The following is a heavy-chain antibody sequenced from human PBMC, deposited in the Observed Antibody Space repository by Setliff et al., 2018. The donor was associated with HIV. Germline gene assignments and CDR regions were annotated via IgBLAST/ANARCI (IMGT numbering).Heavy chain of an antibody. V-gene: IGHV1-2*02. CDR1: GYTFTDYY. Sequence: ASVKVSCKTSGYTFTDYYIHWVRQAPGQGLEWMGWINPNSGGTKYAQRFQGRVTMTRDTSITTGYMELGRLRSDDTAVYYCARDPAPSSSASYFQHWGQGTPVTVSS. CDR2: INPNSGGT. J-gene: IGHJ1*01. D-gene: IGHD6-6*01. CDR3: ARDPAPSSSASYFQH.